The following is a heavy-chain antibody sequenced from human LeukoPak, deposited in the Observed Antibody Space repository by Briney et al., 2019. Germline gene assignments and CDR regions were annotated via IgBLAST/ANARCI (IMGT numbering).Heavy chain of an antibody. CDR1: GGSISSYY. D-gene: IGHD6-13*01. CDR2: IYYSGST. Sequence: SETLSLTCTVSGGSISSYYWSWIRQPPGKGLEWIGYIYYSGSTNYNPSLKSRVTISVDTSKNQFSLKLSSVTAADTAVYYCARQGDSSSWPFDYWGQGTQVTVSS. J-gene: IGHJ4*02. CDR3: ARQGDSSSWPFDY. V-gene: IGHV4-59*08.